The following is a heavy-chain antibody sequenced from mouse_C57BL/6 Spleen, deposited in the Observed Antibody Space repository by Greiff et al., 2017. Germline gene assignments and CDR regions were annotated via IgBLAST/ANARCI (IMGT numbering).Heavy chain of an antibody. V-gene: IGHV5-4*01. Sequence: EVNVVESGGGLVKPGGSLKLSCAASGFTFSSYAMSWVRQTPGKRLEWVATISDGGSYTYYPDNVKGRFTISRDNAKNNLYLQMSHLKSEDTAMYYCARDRGQRGFDYWGQGTTLTVSS. CDR1: GFTFSSYA. CDR2: ISDGGSYT. J-gene: IGHJ2*01. D-gene: IGHD3-3*01. CDR3: ARDRGQRGFDY.